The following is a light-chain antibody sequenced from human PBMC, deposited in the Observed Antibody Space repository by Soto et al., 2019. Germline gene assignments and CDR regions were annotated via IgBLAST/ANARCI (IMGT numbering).Light chain of an antibody. Sequence: EIVLTQSPATLSLSPGERATLSCRASQSVSSYLAWYQQKPGQAPRLLIYDASNRATGIQARFSGSGSGTEFTLTIRSLQSGDFAVYYCKQYNDWPPTFGQGTKVDIK. CDR3: KQYNDWPPT. J-gene: IGKJ1*01. CDR2: DAS. CDR1: QSVSSY. V-gene: IGKV3-11*01.